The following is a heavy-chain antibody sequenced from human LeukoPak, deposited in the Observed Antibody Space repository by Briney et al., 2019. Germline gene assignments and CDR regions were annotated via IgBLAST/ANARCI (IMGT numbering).Heavy chain of an antibody. D-gene: IGHD1-26*01. CDR3: ARDQVGIRPFDY. CDR2: VYYTGDT. V-gene: IGHV4-39*07. J-gene: IGHJ4*02. Sequence: SETLSLTCNVSGDSISGSSYFWDWIRQPPGKGLEWIGNVYYTGDTHYNPSLESRVTISVDRSKNQFSLKLSSVTAADTAVYYCARDQVGIRPFDYWGQGTLVTVSS. CDR1: GDSISGSSYF.